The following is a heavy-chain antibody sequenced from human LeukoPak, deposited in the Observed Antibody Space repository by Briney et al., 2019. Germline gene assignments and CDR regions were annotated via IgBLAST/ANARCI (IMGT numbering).Heavy chain of an antibody. CDR2: INPNSGGT. CDR3: ARWRGYASDWSGPFDD. CDR1: GYTFTGHH. V-gene: IGHV1-2*02. Sequence: ASVKVSCKASGYTFTGHHMHWVRQAPGQGLEWMGWINPNSGGTNYGQKFEGRVTMTRDTSISTAYMELSRLRSDDTAVYYSARWRGYASDWSGPFDDWGQGTLVTVSS. J-gene: IGHJ4*02. D-gene: IGHD6-19*01.